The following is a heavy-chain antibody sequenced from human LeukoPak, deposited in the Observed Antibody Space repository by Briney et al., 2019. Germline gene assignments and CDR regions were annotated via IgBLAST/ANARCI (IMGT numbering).Heavy chain of an antibody. CDR3: ARQAGAAAGFFDY. CDR2: IYYSGST. D-gene: IGHD6-13*01. J-gene: IGHJ4*02. Sequence: SETLSLTCTVSGGSISSYYWSWIRQPPGKGLEWIGYIYYSGSTNYNPSLKSRVTISVDTSKNQFSLKLSSVTAVDTAVYYCARQAGAAAGFFDYWGQGTLVTVSS. V-gene: IGHV4-59*01. CDR1: GGSISSYY.